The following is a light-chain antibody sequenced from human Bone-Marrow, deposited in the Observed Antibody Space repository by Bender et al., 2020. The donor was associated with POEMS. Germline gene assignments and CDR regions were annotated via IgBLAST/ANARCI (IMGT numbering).Light chain of an antibody. Sequence: QSALTQPASVSGSPGQSITISCTGTSSDVANYNLVSWYQQHPGKAPKVIIYEVRKRPSGVSPRFSGSKSGDTASLTISGLQAEDEADYYCSSYTSSDTLVFGGGTKLTVL. CDR2: EVR. J-gene: IGLJ3*02. CDR3: SSYTSSDTLV. V-gene: IGLV2-14*02. CDR1: SSDVANYNL.